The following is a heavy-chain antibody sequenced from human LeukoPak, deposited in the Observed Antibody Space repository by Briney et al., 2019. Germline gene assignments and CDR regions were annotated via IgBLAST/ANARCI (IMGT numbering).Heavy chain of an antibody. CDR2: IIPIFGTA. CDR3: ARDPDYYDSSGHLS. Sequence: SLKVSCKASGGTFSSYAISWVRQAPGQGLEWMGRIIPIFGTANYAQKFQGRVTITADKSTSTAYMEMSSLRSEDTAVYYCARDPDYYDSSGHLSWGQGTLVTVSS. V-gene: IGHV1-69*06. J-gene: IGHJ5*02. D-gene: IGHD3-22*01. CDR1: GGTFSSYA.